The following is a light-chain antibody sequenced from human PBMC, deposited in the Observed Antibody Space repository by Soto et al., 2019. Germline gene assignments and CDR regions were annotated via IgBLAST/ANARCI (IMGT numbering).Light chain of an antibody. Sequence: QSVLTQPASVSGSPGQSITISCTGTSSDVGGYNYVSWYQRHPGKAPKLMIYEVSNRPSGVSNRFSGSKSGNTASLTISGLQAEDEADYYCSSYTSSSTPWVFGGGTKLTVL. CDR2: EVS. CDR3: SSYTSSSTPWV. CDR1: SSDVGGYNY. V-gene: IGLV2-14*01. J-gene: IGLJ3*02.